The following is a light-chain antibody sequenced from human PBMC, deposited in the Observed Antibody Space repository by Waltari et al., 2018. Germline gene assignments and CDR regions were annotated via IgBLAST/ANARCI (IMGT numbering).Light chain of an antibody. V-gene: IGKV1-5*03. CDR1: QSIKIW. CDR3: QQYDTYPWT. J-gene: IGKJ1*01. Sequence: VTITCRASQSIKIWLTWYQQKPGKAPNLLIYKASTLQSGVPSRFSGSGSGTEFALTINSLQPDDFATYYCQQYDTYPWTFGQGTKVEIK. CDR2: KAS.